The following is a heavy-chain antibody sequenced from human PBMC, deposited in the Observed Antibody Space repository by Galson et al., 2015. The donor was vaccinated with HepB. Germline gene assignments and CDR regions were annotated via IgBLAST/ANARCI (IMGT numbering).Heavy chain of an antibody. J-gene: IGHJ4*02. V-gene: IGHV3-30*04. Sequence: SLRLSCAASGFTFSSYAMHWVRQAPGKGLEWVAVISYDGSNKYYADSVKGRFTISRDNSKNTLYLQMNSLRAEDTAVYYCARPYDSSGYYNYWGQGTLVTVSS. CDR3: ARPYDSSGYYNY. CDR1: GFTFSSYA. D-gene: IGHD3-22*01. CDR2: ISYDGSNK.